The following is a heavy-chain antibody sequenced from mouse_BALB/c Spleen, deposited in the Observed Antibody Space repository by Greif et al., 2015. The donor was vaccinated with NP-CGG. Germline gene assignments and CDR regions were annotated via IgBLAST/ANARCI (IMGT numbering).Heavy chain of an antibody. CDR3: AREYDYWYFDV. J-gene: IGHJ1*01. D-gene: IGHD2-14*01. V-gene: IGHV1-7*01. CDR1: GSTFTSYW. Sequence: QVQLQQSGAALAKPGASVKMSCKASGSTFTSYWMHWVKQRPGQGLEWLVYINPSTGYTEYNQTFKDKATLNADKSSSTGYMQLSSLTSEDSAVYYCAREYDYWYFDVWGAGTTVTVSS. CDR2: INPSTGYT.